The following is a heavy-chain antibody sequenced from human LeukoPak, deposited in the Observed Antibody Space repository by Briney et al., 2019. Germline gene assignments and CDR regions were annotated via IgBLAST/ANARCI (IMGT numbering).Heavy chain of an antibody. CDR1: GGTFSSYA. Sequence: ASVKVSCKASGGTFSSYAISWVRQAPGQGLEWMGGIIPMFGTANYARKFQGRVTITADESTSTANMELSSLRSEDTAVYYCARVAGTRSDFEYWGQRTLVTVSS. D-gene: IGHD6-13*01. J-gene: IGHJ4*02. CDR3: ARVAGTRSDFEY. CDR2: IIPMFGTA. V-gene: IGHV1-69*01.